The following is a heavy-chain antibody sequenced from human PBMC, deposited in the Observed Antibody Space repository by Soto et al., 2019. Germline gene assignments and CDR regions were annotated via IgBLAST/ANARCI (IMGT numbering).Heavy chain of an antibody. V-gene: IGHV3-66*01. J-gene: IGHJ4*02. CDR3: ARDGSGH. Sequence: EVQLVESGGGLVQPGGSLRLSCAASGLTVSTNPMSWVRQSPGKGLECVSVIYTGVGTHYADSVKGRFTISRDNAKHTVNRQMNSLRPDDTSVDYCARDGSGHWGQGTLVTVSS. CDR1: GLTVSTNP. CDR2: IYTGVGT.